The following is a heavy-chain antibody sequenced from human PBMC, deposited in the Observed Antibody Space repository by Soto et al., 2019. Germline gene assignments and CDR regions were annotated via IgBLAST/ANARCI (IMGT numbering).Heavy chain of an antibody. CDR1: GGSISSSSYY. J-gene: IGHJ4*02. D-gene: IGHD3-22*01. Sequence: QLQLQESGPGLVKPSETLSLTCTVSGGSISSSSYYWGWIRQPPGKGLEWIGSIYYSGSTYYNPSLKSRVXXSXDXFKNPLPLKLSSVTAADTAVYYCARLVYDSSGYRPGWGQGTLVTVSS. CDR2: IYYSGST. CDR3: ARLVYDSSGYRPG. V-gene: IGHV4-39*01.